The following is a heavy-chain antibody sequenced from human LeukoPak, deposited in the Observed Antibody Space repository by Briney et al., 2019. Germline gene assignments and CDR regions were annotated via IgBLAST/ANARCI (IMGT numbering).Heavy chain of an antibody. CDR2: IIHSGST. V-gene: IGHV4-34*12. CDR1: VGSFSGYY. Sequence: SETLSLTCAVYVGSFSGYYWSRIRHPPRKGREWGGEIIHSGSTNYNPSLQSRVNISVDTSQKQFSLKLSSVTAADTAVYYCARSRYSSSFLRSNWFDPRGQGSLVTVSS. D-gene: IGHD6-6*01. CDR3: ARSRYSSSFLRSNWFDP. J-gene: IGHJ5*02.